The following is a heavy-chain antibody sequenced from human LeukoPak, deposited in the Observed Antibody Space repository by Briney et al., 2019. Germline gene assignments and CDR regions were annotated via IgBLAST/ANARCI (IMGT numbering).Heavy chain of an antibody. CDR1: GGSISSSSYY. Sequence: SETLSLTCTVSGGSISSSSYYWGWIRQPPGKGLEWIGSIYYSGSTYYNPSLKSRVTMSVDTSTNRFSLKLSSVTAADTAVYYCARETSQKGAHYMDVWGKGTTITISS. D-gene: IGHD3-16*01. V-gene: IGHV4-39*07. CDR2: IYYSGST. J-gene: IGHJ6*03. CDR3: ARETSQKGAHYMDV.